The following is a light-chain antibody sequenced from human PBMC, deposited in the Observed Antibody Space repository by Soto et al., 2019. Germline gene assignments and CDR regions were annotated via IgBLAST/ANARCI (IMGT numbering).Light chain of an antibody. J-gene: IGLJ1*01. CDR3: QVWDISTDPNYV. CDR1: SIGSKS. Sequence: SYDLTQPPSMSVAPGQTARITCGGNSIGSKSVHWYQQKPGQAPVLVVYDDRDRPSGIPERLSGSNSENTATLTISRVEAGDEADYYCQVWDISTDPNYVFGPGTKVTVL. V-gene: IGLV3-21*02. CDR2: DDR.